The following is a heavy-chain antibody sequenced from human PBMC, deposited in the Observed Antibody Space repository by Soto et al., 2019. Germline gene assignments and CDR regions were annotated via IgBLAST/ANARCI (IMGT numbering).Heavy chain of an antibody. CDR2: ISGSGGST. CDR3: AKVLLAWLLPYYYMDV. D-gene: IGHD3-22*01. CDR1: GFTFSSYA. Sequence: PGGSLRLSCAASGFTFSSYAMSWVRQAPGKGLEWVSAISGSGGSTYYADSVKGRFTISRDNSENTLYLQMNSLRAEDTAVYYCAKVLLAWLLPYYYMDVWGKGTTVTVSS. J-gene: IGHJ6*03. V-gene: IGHV3-23*01.